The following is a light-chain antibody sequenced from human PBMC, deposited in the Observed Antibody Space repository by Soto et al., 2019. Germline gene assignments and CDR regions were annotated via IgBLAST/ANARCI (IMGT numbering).Light chain of an antibody. CDR2: GAS. Sequence: EIVMTQSPATLSVSPGERATLSCRASQTVGSNLAWYQQKPGQAPRLLIHGASTRATGVPARFSGSGSGTEFTLTISSLQSEDFAVYYCQQYHNWPPQYTFGQGTKVQIK. J-gene: IGKJ2*01. CDR3: QQYHNWPPQYT. V-gene: IGKV3-15*01. CDR1: QTVGSN.